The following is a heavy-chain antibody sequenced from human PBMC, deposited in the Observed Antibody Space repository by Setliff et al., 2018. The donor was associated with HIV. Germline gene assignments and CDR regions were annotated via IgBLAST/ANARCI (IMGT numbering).Heavy chain of an antibody. Sequence: TLSLTCTVSGGSISSSSYYWGWVRQPPGKGLEWIGSVYYSGTTYYNPSLTSRVTISVDTSKNQFSLKLTSVTAADTALYYCARHFSIFGVTIISNDAFDIWGRGTMVTVSS. CDR1: GGSISSSSYY. J-gene: IGHJ3*02. CDR2: VYYSGTT. V-gene: IGHV4-39*01. D-gene: IGHD3-3*01. CDR3: ARHFSIFGVTIISNDAFDI.